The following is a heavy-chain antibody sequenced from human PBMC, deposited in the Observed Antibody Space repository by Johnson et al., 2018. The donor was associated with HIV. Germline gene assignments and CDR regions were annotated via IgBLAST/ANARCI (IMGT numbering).Heavy chain of an antibody. CDR3: ARPHPLGGGSWWYLGAFDI. CDR1: GFTFSSYA. Sequence: VQLVESGGGLVQPGGSLRLSCAASGFTFSSYAMHWVRQAPGKGLEWVAVISYDGSNKYYADSVKGRFTISRDNSKNTLYLQMNSLRAEDTAVYYCARPHPLGGGSWWYLGAFDIWGQWTMVTVSS. CDR2: ISYDGSNK. J-gene: IGHJ3*02. V-gene: IGHV3-30-3*01. D-gene: IGHD2-15*01.